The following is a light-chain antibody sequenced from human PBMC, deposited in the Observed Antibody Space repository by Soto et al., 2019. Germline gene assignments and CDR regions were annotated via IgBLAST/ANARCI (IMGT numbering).Light chain of an antibody. CDR1: RGHSSYA. CDR2: VNSDGSL. CDR3: QTWDTGIHVV. Sequence: QLVLTQSPSASASLGASVKLTCTLSRGHSSYAIAWHQQQPEKGPRYLMKVNSDGSLIKGDGIPDRFSGFSSGTERYLTISSLQSEDEGDYYCQTWDTGIHVVFGGGTKLTVL. J-gene: IGLJ2*01. V-gene: IGLV4-69*02.